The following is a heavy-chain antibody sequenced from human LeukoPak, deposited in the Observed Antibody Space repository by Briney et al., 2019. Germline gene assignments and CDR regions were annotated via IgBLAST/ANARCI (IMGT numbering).Heavy chain of an antibody. CDR2: ISAYNGNT. J-gene: IGHJ4*02. D-gene: IGHD3-16*02. CDR1: GYTFTSYG. V-gene: IGHV1-18*04. Sequence: ASVKVSCKASGYTFTSYGISWVRQAPGQGLEWMGWISAYNGNTNYAQKLQGRVTITRDTSASTAYMELSSLRSEDTAVYYCASRFTFDYWGQGTLVTVSS. CDR3: ASRFTFDY.